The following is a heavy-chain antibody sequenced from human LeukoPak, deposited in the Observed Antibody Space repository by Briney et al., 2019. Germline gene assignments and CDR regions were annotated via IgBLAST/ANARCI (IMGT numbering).Heavy chain of an antibody. V-gene: IGHV3-48*04. CDR2: TSSSSSTI. D-gene: IGHD3-22*01. CDR1: GFTFSSYS. CDR3: AREMDHDRPFGAFDI. J-gene: IGHJ3*02. Sequence: GGSLRLSCAASGFTFSSYSMNWVRQAPGKGLEWVSYTSSSSSTIYYADSVKSRFTISRDNAKNSLYLQMNSLRAEDTAVYYCAREMDHDRPFGAFDIWGQGTMVTVSS.